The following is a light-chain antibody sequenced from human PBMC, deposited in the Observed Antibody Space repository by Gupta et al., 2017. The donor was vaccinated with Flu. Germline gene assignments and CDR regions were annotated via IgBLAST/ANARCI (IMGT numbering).Light chain of an antibody. CDR1: QTIANY. J-gene: IGKJ3*01. V-gene: IGKV1-39*01. CDR3: QQSDTTRHT. Sequence: DIPLAQSPSSLSASVGDRVTITCRASQTIANYLNWYQHKPGITPKLLIFAASSLQSGVPSRFSGSGSGTDFTLTISRLQPEDFATYYCQQSDTTRHTCGHGTKVDIK. CDR2: AAS.